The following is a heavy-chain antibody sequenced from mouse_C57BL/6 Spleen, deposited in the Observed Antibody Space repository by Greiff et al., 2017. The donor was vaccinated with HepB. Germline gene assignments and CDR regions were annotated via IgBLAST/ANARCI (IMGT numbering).Heavy chain of an antibody. J-gene: IGHJ2*01. CDR3: ARDAY. Sequence: DVMLVESGGGLVQSGRSLRLSCATSGFTFSDFYMEWVRQAPGKGLEWIAASRNKANDYTTEYSASVKGRFIVSRDTSQSILYLQMNALRAEDTAIYYCARDAYWGQGTTLTVSS. V-gene: IGHV7-1*01. CDR1: GFTFSDFY. CDR2: SRNKANDYTT.